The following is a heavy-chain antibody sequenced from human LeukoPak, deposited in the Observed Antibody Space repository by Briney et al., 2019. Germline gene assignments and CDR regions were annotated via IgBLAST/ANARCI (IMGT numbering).Heavy chain of an antibody. J-gene: IGHJ4*02. D-gene: IGHD2-21*02. CDR2: IRYDGSKK. CDR3: ARERRDIVVVTAIRGIDY. V-gene: IGHV3-30*02. CDR1: GFTFSSYG. Sequence: GGSLRLSCAASGFTFSSYGMHWVRQAPGKGLEWVVFIRYDGSKKYYADSVKGRFTISRDNSKNTPYLQMNSLRAEDTAVYYCARERRDIVVVTAIRGIDYWGQGTLVTVSS.